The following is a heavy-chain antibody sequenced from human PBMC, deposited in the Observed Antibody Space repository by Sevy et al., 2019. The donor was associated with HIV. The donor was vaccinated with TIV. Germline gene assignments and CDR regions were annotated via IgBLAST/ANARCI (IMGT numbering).Heavy chain of an antibody. CDR2: IIPIFGKA. D-gene: IGHD2-2*01. Sequence: ASVKVSCQASGGTFSRYAISWVRQAPGQGLEWMGGIIPIFGKANYAQKFQGRVTITADESTSTAYMELSTLASEDTAVYYCARGGSVGYCSCTSCDPGSWYGMDDWGQGTTVTVSS. V-gene: IGHV1-69*13. CDR3: ARGGSVGYCSCTSCDPGSWYGMDD. CDR1: GGTFSRYA. J-gene: IGHJ6*02.